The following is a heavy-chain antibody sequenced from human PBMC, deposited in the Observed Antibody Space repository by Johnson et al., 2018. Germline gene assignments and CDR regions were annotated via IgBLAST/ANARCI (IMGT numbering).Heavy chain of an antibody. CDR3: AGGSGWLVDR. CDR1: GFSLSRYY. CDR2: IKQDGSEK. D-gene: IGHD6-19*01. Sequence: VQLVESGGGLVHPGGSLRLSCTTSGFSLSRYYMTWVRQAPGKGLEWVANIKQDGSEKFYVDSVKGRFTISRDNAQNSLSLQMNSLRVEDTAGYYCAGGSGWLVDRWGQGVQGTVS. J-gene: IGHJ5*02. V-gene: IGHV3-7*01.